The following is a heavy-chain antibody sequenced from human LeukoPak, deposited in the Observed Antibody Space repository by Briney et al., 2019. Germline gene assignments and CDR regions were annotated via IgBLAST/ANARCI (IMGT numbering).Heavy chain of an antibody. CDR1: GFTFSNYW. Sequence: PGGSLRLSCEGSGFTFSNYWMSWVRQAPGKGLESVAYISGSGSVIVYADSVKGRFTISRDNAQNSLYLQMNSLTGEDTAVYYCSRDPRPCDYWGQGTLVTVSS. V-gene: IGHV3-11*04. CDR2: ISGSGSVI. J-gene: IGHJ4*02. CDR3: SRDPRPCDY.